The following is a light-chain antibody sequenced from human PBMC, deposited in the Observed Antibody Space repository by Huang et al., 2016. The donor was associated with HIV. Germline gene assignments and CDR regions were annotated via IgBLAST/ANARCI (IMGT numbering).Light chain of an antibody. V-gene: IGKV4-1*01. CDR2: WAS. CDR3: QQYYYTPLT. J-gene: IGKJ2*01. CDR1: QGLFYRSHNKDD. Sequence: VMAQSPGSLTGSLGKRATIQLKSSQGLFYRSHNKDDLPWYQQKPGQPPKLLIYWASTRESGVPDRFSGSGSGTDFTLTISSPQAEDVAIYYCQQYYYTPLTFGQGTKLEIK.